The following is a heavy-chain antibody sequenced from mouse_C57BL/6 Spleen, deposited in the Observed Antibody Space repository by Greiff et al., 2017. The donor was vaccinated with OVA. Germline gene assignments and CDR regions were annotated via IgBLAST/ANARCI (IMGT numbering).Heavy chain of an antibody. D-gene: IGHD1-1*01. Sequence: VQLQQPGTELVKPGASVKLSCKASGYTFTSYWMHWVKQRPGQGLEWIGNINPSNGGTNYNEKFKSKATLTVDKSSSTAYMQLSSLTSEDSAVYYCARKGAMTVVPFDYWGQGTTLTVSS. V-gene: IGHV1-53*01. J-gene: IGHJ2*01. CDR1: GYTFTSYW. CDR2: INPSNGGT. CDR3: ARKGAMTVVPFDY.